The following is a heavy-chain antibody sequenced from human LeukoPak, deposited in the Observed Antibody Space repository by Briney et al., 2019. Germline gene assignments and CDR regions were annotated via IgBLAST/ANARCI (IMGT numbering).Heavy chain of an antibody. J-gene: IGHJ6*02. CDR2: INPNSGGT. CDR1: GYTFTGYY. CDR3: ARPYYYDSSPCGMDV. D-gene: IGHD3-22*01. V-gene: IGHV1-2*02. Sequence: VASVWVSCKASGYTFTGYYMHWVRQAPGQGLKWMGWINPNSGGTNYAQKFQGRVTMTRDTSISTAYMELSRLRSDDTAVYYCARPYYYDSSPCGMDVWGQGTLVTVSS.